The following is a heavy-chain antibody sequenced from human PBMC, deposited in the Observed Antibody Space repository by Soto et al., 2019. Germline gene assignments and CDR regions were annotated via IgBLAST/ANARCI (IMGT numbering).Heavy chain of an antibody. V-gene: IGHV1-69*01. CDR3: AKDIGFQQHLFVFDN. CDR1: GGTFSNYA. CDR2: ILPIFTTA. Sequence: QVQLVQSGAEVKKPGSSVKVSCKASGGTFSNYAFSWVRQAPGQGLEWMGGILPIFTTATYAPKFQDRVTITADESTSTVYMDLSSLRSEDTALYHCAKDIGFQQHLFVFDNWGQGTLVTVSS. D-gene: IGHD6-13*01. J-gene: IGHJ4*02.